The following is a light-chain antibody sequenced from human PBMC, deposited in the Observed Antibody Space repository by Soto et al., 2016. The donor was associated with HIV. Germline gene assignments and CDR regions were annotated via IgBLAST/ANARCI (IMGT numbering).Light chain of an antibody. J-gene: IGLJ1*01. V-gene: IGLV3-21*03. CDR3: QVLDYNSDSDLYV. CDR2: DDS. CDR1: NIGSKS. Sequence: SYILTQPPSLSVAPGKTATITCGGNNIGSKSAHWYQHKPGQAPVLVVYDDSDRPSGIPERFSGSNSGNTATLTISRVEAGDEADYYCQVLDYNSDSDLYVFGTGTKVTVL.